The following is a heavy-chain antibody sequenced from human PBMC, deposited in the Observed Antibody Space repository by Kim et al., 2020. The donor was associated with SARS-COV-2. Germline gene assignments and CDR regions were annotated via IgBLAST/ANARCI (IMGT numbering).Heavy chain of an antibody. CDR3: ARATYYYGSVAY. CDR2: IYYSGST. V-gene: IGHV4-31*03. J-gene: IGHJ4*02. CDR1: GGSISSGGYY. D-gene: IGHD3-10*01. Sequence: SETLSLTCTVSGGSISSGGYYWSWIRQHPGKGLEWIGYIYYSGSTYYNPSLKSRVTISVDTSKNQFSLKLSSVTAADTAVYYCARATYYYGSVAYWGQGTLVTVSS.